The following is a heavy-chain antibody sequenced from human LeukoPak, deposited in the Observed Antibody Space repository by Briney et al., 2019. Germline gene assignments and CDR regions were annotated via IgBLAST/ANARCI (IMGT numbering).Heavy chain of an antibody. Sequence: SETLSLTCTVSGGSISSYYWSWIRQPPGKGLEWIGYIYYSGSTNYNPSLKSRVTISVDTSKNQFSLKLSSVTAADTAVYYCARRGGSGYSSGWYNYWGQGTLVTVPS. D-gene: IGHD6-19*01. J-gene: IGHJ4*02. V-gene: IGHV4-59*08. CDR2: IYYSGST. CDR3: ARRGGSGYSSGWYNY. CDR1: GGSISSYY.